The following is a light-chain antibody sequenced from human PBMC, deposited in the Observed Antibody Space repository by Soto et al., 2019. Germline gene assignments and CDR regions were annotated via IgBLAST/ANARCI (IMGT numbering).Light chain of an antibody. J-gene: IGKJ5*01. CDR2: DAS. V-gene: IGKV3-11*01. CDR3: QHRSEWPVS. Sequence: EIVLTQSPATLSLSPGERATLSCRASQSVSSYLAWYQQKPGQAPRLLISDASNRATGIPAMFSGSGSGTDSTLTISTLEPEDFAVYYCQHRSEWPVSFGQGTRLETK. CDR1: QSVSSY.